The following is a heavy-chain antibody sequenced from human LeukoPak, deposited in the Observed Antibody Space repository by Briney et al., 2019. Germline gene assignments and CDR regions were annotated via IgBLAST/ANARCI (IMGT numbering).Heavy chain of an antibody. CDR2: MNPNSGNT. V-gene: IGHV1-8*01. CDR1: GYTFTNYD. CDR3: ARVGPAAHFYFDS. D-gene: IGHD2-2*01. Sequence: ASVKVSCKASGYTFTNYDINWVRQATGQGLEWMGWMNPNSGNTGYAQKFQGRVTITRNTSTSTAYMELSGLRSEDTAVYYCARVGPAAHFYFDSWRQGTLVTVSS. J-gene: IGHJ4*02.